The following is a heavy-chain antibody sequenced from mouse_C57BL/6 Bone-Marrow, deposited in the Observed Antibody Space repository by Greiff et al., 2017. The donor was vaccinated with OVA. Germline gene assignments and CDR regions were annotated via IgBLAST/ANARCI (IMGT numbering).Heavy chain of an antibody. CDR1: GYTFTSYW. J-gene: IGHJ1*03. CDR3: AALYGSSPHWYFDV. CDR2: IDPSDSYT. Sequence: QVQLQQPGAELVMPGASVKLSCKASGYTFTSYWMHWVKQRPGQGLAWIGEIDPSDSYTNYNQKFKGKSTLTVDKSSSTAYMQLSSLTSEDSAVYYCAALYGSSPHWYFDVWGTGTTVTVSS. V-gene: IGHV1-69*01. D-gene: IGHD1-1*01.